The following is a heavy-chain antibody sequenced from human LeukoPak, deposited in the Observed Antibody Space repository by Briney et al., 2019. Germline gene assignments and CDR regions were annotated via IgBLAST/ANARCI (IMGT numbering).Heavy chain of an antibody. V-gene: IGHV4-34*01. J-gene: IGHJ4*02. CDR1: GGSFSGYY. CDR2: INHSGST. CDR3: ARSKHYDSSGYYS. Sequence: SETLSLTCAVYGGSFSGYYWSWIRQPPGKGLEWIGEINHSGSTNYNPSLKSRVTISVDTSENQFSLKLSSVTAADTAVYYCARSKHYDSSGYYSWGQGTLVTVSS. D-gene: IGHD3-22*01.